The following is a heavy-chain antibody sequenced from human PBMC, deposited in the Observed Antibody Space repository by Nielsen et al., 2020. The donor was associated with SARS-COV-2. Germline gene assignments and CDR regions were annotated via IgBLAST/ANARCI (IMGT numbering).Heavy chain of an antibody. J-gene: IGHJ6*02. CDR2: INSDGSST. V-gene: IGHV3-74*01. D-gene: IGHD3-3*01. CDR3: ARDLSYYDFWSGYYPKGEGYYGMDV. Sequence: WIRQPPGKGLVWVSRINSDGSSTSYADSVKGRFTISRDNSKNTLYLQMNSLRAEDTAVYYCARDLSYYDFWSGYYPKGEGYYGMDVWGQGTTVTVSS.